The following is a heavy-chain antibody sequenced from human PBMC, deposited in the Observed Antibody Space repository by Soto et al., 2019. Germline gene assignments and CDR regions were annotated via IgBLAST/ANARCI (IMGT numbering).Heavy chain of an antibody. Sequence: SVKVSCEASGYTFKTYGIGWLRQAPGQGLECMGWISAYNGNTNYAQKLQGRVTMTTETSTSTAYMELSRLRAEDTAIYYCAKALRLDSYDSSGYFSWFGPRGQGTPVPVSS. CDR3: AKALRLDSYDSSGYFSWFGP. CDR1: GYTFKTYG. V-gene: IGHV1-18*01. J-gene: IGHJ5*02. CDR2: ISAYNGNT. D-gene: IGHD3-22*01.